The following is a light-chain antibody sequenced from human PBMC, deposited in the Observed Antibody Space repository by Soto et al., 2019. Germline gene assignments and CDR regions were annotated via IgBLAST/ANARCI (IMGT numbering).Light chain of an antibody. V-gene: IGLV2-14*01. CDR3: SSYTSSSTLDV. CDR2: EVS. Sequence: QYVLTQPASVSGSPGQSITISCTGASSDVGGYNYVSWYQQHPDKAPKLMIYEVSNRPSGVSNRFSGSKSGNTASLTISGLQAEDEADYYCSSYTSSSTLDVFGTGTKVTVL. CDR1: SSDVGGYNY. J-gene: IGLJ1*01.